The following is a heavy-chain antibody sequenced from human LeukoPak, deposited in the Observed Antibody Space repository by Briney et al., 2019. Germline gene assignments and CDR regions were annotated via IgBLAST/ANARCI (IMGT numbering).Heavy chain of an antibody. Sequence: ASVKVSCKASGYTFTSYGISWVRQAPGQGLEWMGWINTNTGNPTYAQGFTGRFVFSLDTSVSTAYLQISSLKAEDTAVYYCARAGGSGSYSGWFDPWGQGTLVTVSS. CDR1: GYTFTSYG. D-gene: IGHD3-10*01. V-gene: IGHV7-4-1*02. CDR2: INTNTGNP. J-gene: IGHJ5*02. CDR3: ARAGGSGSYSGWFDP.